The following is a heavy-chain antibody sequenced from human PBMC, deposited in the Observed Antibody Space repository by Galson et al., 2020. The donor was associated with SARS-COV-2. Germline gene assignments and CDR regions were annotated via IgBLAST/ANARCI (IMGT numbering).Heavy chain of an antibody. CDR1: GFTFSSYA. CDR2: ISYDGSNK. V-gene: IGHV3-30*09. Sequence: GGSLRLSCAASGFTFSSYAMHWVRQAPGKGLEWVAVISYDGSNKYYADSVKGRFAISRDNSKNTLYLEMSSLRTEDTAVYYCGRDFNWGSSAWYFDLWGRGTLVTVSS. CDR3: GRDFNWGSSAWYFDL. D-gene: IGHD7-27*01. J-gene: IGHJ2*01.